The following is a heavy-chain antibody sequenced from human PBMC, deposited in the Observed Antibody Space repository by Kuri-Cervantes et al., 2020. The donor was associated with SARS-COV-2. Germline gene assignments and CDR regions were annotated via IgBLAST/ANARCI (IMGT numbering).Heavy chain of an antibody. J-gene: IGHJ4*02. V-gene: IGHV1-18*01. D-gene: IGHD6-19*01. CDR1: GGTFSSYT. CDR2: ISAYNGNT. CDR3: ARGFGSGWYLDY. Sequence: ASVKVSCKASGGTFSSYTISWVRQAPGQGLEWMGWISAYNGNTNYAQKLQGRVTMTTDTSTSTAYMELRSLRSDDTAVYYCARGFGSGWYLDYWGQGTLVTVSS.